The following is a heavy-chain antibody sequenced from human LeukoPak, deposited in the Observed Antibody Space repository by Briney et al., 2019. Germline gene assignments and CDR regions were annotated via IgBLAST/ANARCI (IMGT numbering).Heavy chain of an antibody. J-gene: IGHJ5*02. Sequence: SETLSLTCAVYGGSFSGYYWSWIRQPPGKGLEWIGEVNHSGTTHYNPSLETRVNISADTSENQFSLRLTSVTAADTAVYYCASSYYAWGQGTLVTVSS. D-gene: IGHD3-10*01. V-gene: IGHV4-34*01. CDR2: VNHSGTT. CDR1: GGSFSGYY. CDR3: ASSYYA.